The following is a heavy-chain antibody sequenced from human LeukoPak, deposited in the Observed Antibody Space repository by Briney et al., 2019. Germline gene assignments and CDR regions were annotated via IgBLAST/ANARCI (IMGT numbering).Heavy chain of an antibody. D-gene: IGHD2-2*01. CDR2: IYYSGST. V-gene: IGHV4-59*08. Sequence: SETLSLTCTVSGGSISSYYWSWIRQPPGKGLEWIGYIYYSGSTNYNPSLKSRVTISVDMSKNQFSLRLSSVIAADTAVYYCARRYCSSTSCYFFDYWGQGTLVTVSS. CDR1: GGSISSYY. J-gene: IGHJ4*02. CDR3: ARRYCSSTSCYFFDY.